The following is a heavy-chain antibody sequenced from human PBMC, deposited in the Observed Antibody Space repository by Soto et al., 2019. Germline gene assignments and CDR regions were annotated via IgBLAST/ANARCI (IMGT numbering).Heavy chain of an antibody. J-gene: IGHJ5*02. CDR2: ISAYNGNA. V-gene: IGHV1-18*01. CDR3: ARDRYDSSGSWFDP. D-gene: IGHD3-22*01. Sequence: ASVKVSCKASGYTFTSYGISWVRQAPGQGLEWMGWISAYNGNANYAQKLQGRVTMTTDTSTSTAYMELRSLRSDDTAVYYCARDRYDSSGSWFDPWGQGTLVTVSS. CDR1: GYTFTSYG.